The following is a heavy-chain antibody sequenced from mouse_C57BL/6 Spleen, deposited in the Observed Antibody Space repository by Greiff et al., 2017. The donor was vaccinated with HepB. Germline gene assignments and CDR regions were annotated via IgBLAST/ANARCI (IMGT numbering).Heavy chain of an antibody. CDR2: ISDGGSYT. CDR1: GFTFSSYA. CDR3: ARSGMYEGSYLNY. Sequence: EVQLVESGGGLVKPGGSLKLSCAASGFTFSSYAMSWVRQTPEKRLEWVATISDGGSYTYYPDNVKGRFTISRDNAKNNLYLQMSHLKSEDTAMYYCARSGMYEGSYLNYWGQGTTLTVSS. J-gene: IGHJ2*01. V-gene: IGHV5-4*01. D-gene: IGHD2-3*01.